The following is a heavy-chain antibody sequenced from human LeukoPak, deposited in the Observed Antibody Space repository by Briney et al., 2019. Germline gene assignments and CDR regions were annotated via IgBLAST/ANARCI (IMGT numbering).Heavy chain of an antibody. Sequence: SVKVSCKASGGTFSSYAISWVRQAPGQGLEWMGGIIPIFGTANYAQKFQGRVTITADESTSTAYMELSSLRSEDTAVYYCARVVGYCSSTSCFTYYYYMDVWGKGTTVTVSS. CDR3: ARVVGYCSSTSCFTYYYYMDV. CDR1: GGTFSSYA. J-gene: IGHJ6*03. V-gene: IGHV1-69*13. D-gene: IGHD2-2*02. CDR2: IIPIFGTA.